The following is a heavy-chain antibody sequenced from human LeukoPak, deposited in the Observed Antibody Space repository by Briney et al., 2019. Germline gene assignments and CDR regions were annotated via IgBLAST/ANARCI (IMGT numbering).Heavy chain of an antibody. CDR1: GYTSTGYY. CDR3: ARGFYDSSGYPKYYFDY. J-gene: IGHJ4*02. D-gene: IGHD3-22*01. CDR2: INPNSGGT. V-gene: IGHV1-2*02. Sequence: ASVKVSCKASGYTSTGYYMQWVRQAPGQGLEWMGWINPNSGGTNYARKFQGRVTMTRDTSISTAYMELSRLRSDDTAVYYCARGFYDSSGYPKYYFDYWGQGTLVTVSS.